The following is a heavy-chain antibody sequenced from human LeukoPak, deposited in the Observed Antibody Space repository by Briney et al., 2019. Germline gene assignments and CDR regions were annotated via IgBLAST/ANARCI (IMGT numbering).Heavy chain of an antibody. J-gene: IGHJ4*02. CDR2: ISSSSSYI. CDR3: ARGDDYDSSGYYSSFGSYYFDY. D-gene: IGHD3-22*01. Sequence: GGSLRHSCAASGFTFSSYSMNWVRQAPGRGLEGVSSISSSSSYIYYADSVKGRFTISRDNAKNSLYLQMNSLRAEDTAVYYCARGDDYDSSGYYSSFGSYYFDYWGQGTLVTVSS. V-gene: IGHV3-21*01. CDR1: GFTFSSYS.